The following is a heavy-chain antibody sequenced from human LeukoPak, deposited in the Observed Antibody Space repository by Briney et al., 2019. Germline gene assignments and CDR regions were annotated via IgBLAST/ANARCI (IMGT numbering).Heavy chain of an antibody. CDR2: IWYDGSNK. CDR3: ARELSYGDYGDY. J-gene: IGHJ4*02. D-gene: IGHD4-17*01. V-gene: IGHV3-33*01. CDR1: GFTFSSYG. Sequence: GGSLRLSCAASGFTFSSYGMHWVRQAPGKGPEWVAVIWYDGSNKYYADSVKGRFTISRDNSKNTLYLQMNSLRAEDTAVYYCARELSYGDYGDYWGQGTLVTVSS.